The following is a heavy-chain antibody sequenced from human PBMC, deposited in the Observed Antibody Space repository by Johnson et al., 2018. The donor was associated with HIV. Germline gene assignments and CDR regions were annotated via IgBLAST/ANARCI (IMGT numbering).Heavy chain of an antibody. CDR3: ARRCSSSSCSHGAFDI. V-gene: IGHV3-33*01. J-gene: IGHJ3*02. CDR2: IWHDGSNK. CDR1: GFTLSNYG. Sequence: QVQLVESGGGMVQPGRSLRLSCAASGFTLSNYGMHWVRQAPGKGLELVAVIWHDGSNKYYADSVKGRFTISRDNSKNTLYLQRNSLRAEDTAVYYCARRCSSSSCSHGAFDIWGQGTVVTVSS. D-gene: IGHD2-2*01.